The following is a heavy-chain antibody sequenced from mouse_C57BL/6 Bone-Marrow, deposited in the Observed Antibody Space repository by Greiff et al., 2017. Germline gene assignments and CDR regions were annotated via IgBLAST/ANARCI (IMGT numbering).Heavy chain of an antibody. CDR3: ARPGPFAY. CDR2: ISYDGSN. Sequence: EVQLQESGPGLVKPSQSLSLTCSVTGYSITSGYYWNWIRQFPGNKLEWMGYISYDGSNNYNPSLKNRISITRDTSKNQFFLKLNSVTTEDTATYYCARPGPFAYRGQGTLVTVSA. V-gene: IGHV3-6*01. J-gene: IGHJ3*01. CDR1: GYSITSGYY.